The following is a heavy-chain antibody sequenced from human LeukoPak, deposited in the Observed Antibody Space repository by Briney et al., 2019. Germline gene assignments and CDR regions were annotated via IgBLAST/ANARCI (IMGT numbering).Heavy chain of an antibody. V-gene: IGHV1-46*01. D-gene: IGHD5-18*01. CDR3: ARDNGYCYGYSNY. J-gene: IGHJ4*02. Sequence: ASVKVSCKASGYTFTSYYMHWVRQAPGQGLEWMGMINPSGGSTSYAQKFQGRVTITRDTSTSTVYMELGSLRSEDTAVSSCARDNGYCYGYSNYWGQGTLVTVSS. CDR2: INPSGGST. CDR1: GYTFTSYY.